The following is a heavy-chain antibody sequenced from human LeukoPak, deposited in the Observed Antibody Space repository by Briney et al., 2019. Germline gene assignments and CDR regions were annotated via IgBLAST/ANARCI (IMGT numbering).Heavy chain of an antibody. CDR3: ARSDVLRFLEWSAFDY. D-gene: IGHD3-3*01. V-gene: IGHV4-59*01. CDR2: IYYSAST. CDR1: GGSISSFS. J-gene: IGHJ4*02. Sequence: SETLSLTCTVSGGSISSFSWSWIRQPPGKGLEWIGYIYYSASTNYNPSLKSRVTISVDTSKNQFSLKLSSVTAADTAVYYCARSDVLRFLEWSAFDYWGQGTLVTVSS.